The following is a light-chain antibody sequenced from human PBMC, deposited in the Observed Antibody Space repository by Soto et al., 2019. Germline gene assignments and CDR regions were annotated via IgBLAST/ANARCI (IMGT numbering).Light chain of an antibody. Sequence: EIVMTQSPATVSLAPGDRATLPCRASQSVSSNKLAWYQQKPGQAPRLLIYAASSRATGIPARFSGSGSGTDFTLTVTSLEPEDFAVYYCQHYGSSLSITFGQGTRLDIK. CDR3: QHYGSSLSIT. CDR1: QSVSSNK. J-gene: IGKJ5*01. V-gene: IGKV3-20*01. CDR2: AAS.